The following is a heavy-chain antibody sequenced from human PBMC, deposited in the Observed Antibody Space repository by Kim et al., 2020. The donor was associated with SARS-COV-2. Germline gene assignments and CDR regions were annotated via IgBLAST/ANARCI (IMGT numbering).Heavy chain of an antibody. D-gene: IGHD2-21*02. J-gene: IGHJ5*01. CDR2: IHNSGNA. V-gene: IGHV4-4*07. CDR3: AKDDFYDGGGLNWFDS. Sequence: SETLSLTCTVSGGSITDYFWRWVRQPAGKGLEWIGRIHNSGNANYNPSLKSRVTMSVDTSKNQFSLKLSSVTAADTAVYFCAKDDFYDGGGLNWFDSWG. CDR1: GGSITDYF.